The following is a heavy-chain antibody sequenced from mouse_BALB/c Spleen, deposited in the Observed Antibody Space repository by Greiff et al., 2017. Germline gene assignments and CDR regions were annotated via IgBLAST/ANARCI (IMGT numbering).Heavy chain of an antibody. J-gene: IGHJ4*01. V-gene: IGHV1-77*01. CDR2: IYHGSGNT. CDR3: ARFGNYDAMDY. CDR1: GYTFTDYY. Sequence: QGQLQQSGAELARPGASVKLSCKASGYTFTDYYINWVKQRTGQGLEWIGEIYHGSGNTYYNEKFKGKATLTADKSSSTAYMQLSSLTSEDSAVYFCARFGNYDAMDYWGQGTSVTVSS. D-gene: IGHD2-1*01.